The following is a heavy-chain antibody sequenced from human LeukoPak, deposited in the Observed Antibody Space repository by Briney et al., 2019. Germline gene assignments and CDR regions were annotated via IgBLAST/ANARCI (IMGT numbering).Heavy chain of an antibody. V-gene: IGHV4-59*01. D-gene: IGHD5/OR15-5a*01. J-gene: IGHJ6*02. CDR1: GGSISSYY. Sequence: SETLSLTCTVSGGSISSYYWSWIRQPPGKGLGWIGYIYYSGSTNYNPSLKSRVTISVDTSKNQFSLKLSSVTAADTAVYYCARRLRFTEDYYGMDVWGQGTTVTVSS. CDR3: ARRLRFTEDYYGMDV. CDR2: IYYSGST.